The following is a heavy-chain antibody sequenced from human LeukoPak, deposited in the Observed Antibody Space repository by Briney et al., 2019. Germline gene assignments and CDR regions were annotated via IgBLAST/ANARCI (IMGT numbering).Heavy chain of an antibody. V-gene: IGHV4-31*03. J-gene: IGHJ6*02. CDR2: IYYSGSA. Sequence: SQTLSLTCTVSGGSISSGGYYWSWIRQHPGKGLEWIGYIYYSGSAYYNPSLKSRVTISVDTSKNQFSLKLSSVTAADTAVYYRARGGSYGSYYYYYGMDVWGQGTTVTVSS. CDR1: GGSISSGGYY. CDR3: ARGGSYGSYYYYYGMDV. D-gene: IGHD5-18*01.